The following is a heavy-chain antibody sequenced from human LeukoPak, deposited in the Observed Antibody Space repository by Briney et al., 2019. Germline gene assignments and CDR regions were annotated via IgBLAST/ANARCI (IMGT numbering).Heavy chain of an antibody. J-gene: IGHJ4*02. CDR1: GDSISSSNW. D-gene: IGHD6-19*01. Sequence: SETLSLTCTVSGDSISSSNWWNWVRLPPGEGLDWIGEISHTGSTKYSPSLKDRVTISKDNSKNQFSLKLNSVTAADTATYYCTGSSGWWSLDYWGQGALVTVSS. CDR2: ISHTGST. CDR3: TGSSGWWSLDY. V-gene: IGHV4-4*02.